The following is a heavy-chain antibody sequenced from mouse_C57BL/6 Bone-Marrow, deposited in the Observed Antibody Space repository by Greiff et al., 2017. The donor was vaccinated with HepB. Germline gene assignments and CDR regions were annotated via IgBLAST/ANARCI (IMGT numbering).Heavy chain of an antibody. CDR3: ARCHSSGDYYAMDY. CDR2: IYPGSGNT. Sequence: QVHVKQSGAELVRPGASVKLSCKASGYTFTDYYINWVKQRPGQGLEWIARIYPGSGNTYYNEKFKGKATLTAEKSSSTAYMQLSSLTSEDSAVYFGARCHSSGDYYAMDYWGQGTSVTVSS. V-gene: IGHV1-76*01. J-gene: IGHJ4*01. D-gene: IGHD3-2*02. CDR1: GYTFTDYY.